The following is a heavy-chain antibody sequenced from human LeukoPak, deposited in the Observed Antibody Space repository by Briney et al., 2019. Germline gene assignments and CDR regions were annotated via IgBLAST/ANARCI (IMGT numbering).Heavy chain of an antibody. J-gene: IGHJ3*01. CDR2: ISGSGGST. CDR3: AKEVTYGGAAFDV. CDR1: GFTFSSYG. Sequence: GGSLRLSCAASGFTFSSYGMSWVRQAPGKGLEWVSAISGSGGSTYYADSVKGRFTISRDDAKSSLYLQMNSLRVEDTAVYYCAKEVTYGGAAFDVWGQGTTVTVSS. V-gene: IGHV3-23*01. D-gene: IGHD3-10*01.